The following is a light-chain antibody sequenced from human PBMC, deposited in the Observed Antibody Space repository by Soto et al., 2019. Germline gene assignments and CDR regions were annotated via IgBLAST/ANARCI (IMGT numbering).Light chain of an antibody. CDR3: SSYTHINTRACG. CDR1: SGDIGSYNR. V-gene: IGLV2-14*01. J-gene: IGLJ1*01. CDR2: EVT. Sequence: QSALTQPASVSGSPGQSITISCTGTSGDIGSYNRVSWYQQHPGKAPKLILYEVTDRPSGVSNRFSGSKSGNTASLTISGLQAEDEAEYYCSSYTHINTRACGFGTVTKVTVL.